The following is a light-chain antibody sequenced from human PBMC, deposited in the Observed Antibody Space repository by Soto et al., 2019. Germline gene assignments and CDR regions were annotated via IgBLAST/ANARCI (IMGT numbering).Light chain of an antibody. Sequence: DIQMTQSPSSVSASVGDRVSITCRASQGISSRLAWYQQRPGNAPKLLIYAAFSLQSGVPSRFSVSGSGTDFTLSINSLQPEEFATYFCQQADSFTPTFGQGTRVELK. V-gene: IGKV1D-12*01. J-gene: IGKJ1*01. CDR3: QQADSFTPT. CDR2: AAF. CDR1: QGISSR.